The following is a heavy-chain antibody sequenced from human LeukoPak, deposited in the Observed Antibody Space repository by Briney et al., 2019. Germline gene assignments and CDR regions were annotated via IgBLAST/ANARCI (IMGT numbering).Heavy chain of an antibody. Sequence: GASVKVSCKASGYTFTSYGISWVRQAPRQGLEWMGWISAYNGNTNYAQKLQGRVTMTTDTSTSTAYMELRSLRSDDAAVYYCARDGRVYYDSSGYSPDYYYYGMDVWGQGTTVTVSS. J-gene: IGHJ6*02. CDR1: GYTFTSYG. CDR2: ISAYNGNT. D-gene: IGHD3-22*01. V-gene: IGHV1-18*01. CDR3: ARDGRVYYDSSGYSPDYYYYGMDV.